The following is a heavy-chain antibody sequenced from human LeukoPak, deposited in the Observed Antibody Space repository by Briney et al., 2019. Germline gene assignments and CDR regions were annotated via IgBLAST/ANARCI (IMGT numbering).Heavy chain of an antibody. CDR1: GYTFTGYY. V-gene: IGHV1-2*02. CDR2: INPNSGGT. J-gene: IGHJ4*02. CDR3: ARGLDCSSTSCYTW. D-gene: IGHD2-2*02. Sequence: ASVKVSCKASGYTFTGYYMHWVRQAPGQGLEWMGWINPNSGGTNYAQKFQGRVTMTRDTSISTAYMELSRLRSDDTAVYYCARGLDCSSTSCYTWWGQGTLVTVSS.